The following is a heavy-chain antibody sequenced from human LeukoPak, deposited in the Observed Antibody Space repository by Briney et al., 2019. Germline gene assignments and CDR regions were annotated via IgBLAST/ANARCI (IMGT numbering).Heavy chain of an antibody. Sequence: SQTLSLTCTVSGGSVSSGIYSWSWIWQPPGKGLEWIGYIYYSGSSNYNPSLMSRVAISVDTSKNQFSLKLGSVTAADAAVYYCARGESSNWSFDYWGQGTLVTVSS. D-gene: IGHD6-13*01. CDR1: GGSVSSGIYS. CDR3: ARGESSNWSFDY. J-gene: IGHJ4*02. V-gene: IGHV4-61*01. CDR2: IYYSGSS.